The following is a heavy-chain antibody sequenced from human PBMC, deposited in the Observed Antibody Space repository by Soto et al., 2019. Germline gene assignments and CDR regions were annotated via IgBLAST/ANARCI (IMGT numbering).Heavy chain of an antibody. Sequence: QVQLQESGQGLVKPSQTLSLTGTVSGGSISSGDYYWSWIRQPPGKGRAWIGYIYYSGSTYYNPSLKSRVTLSVHTPKNPFSLTLSSLSAADTAVYYCARVVLPTYYFDYWGQGTLVTVSS. CDR2: IYYSGST. CDR3: ARVVLPTYYFDY. J-gene: IGHJ4*02. V-gene: IGHV4-30-4*01. D-gene: IGHD2-15*01. CDR1: GGSISSGDYY.